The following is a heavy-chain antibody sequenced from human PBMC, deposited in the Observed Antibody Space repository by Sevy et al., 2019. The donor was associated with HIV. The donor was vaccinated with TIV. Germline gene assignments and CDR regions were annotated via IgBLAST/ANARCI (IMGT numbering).Heavy chain of an antibody. CDR2: ISGSGGST. Sequence: GGSLRLSCAASGFTFSSYAMSWVRQAPGKGLEWVSAISGSGGSTYYADSVKGLFTISRDNSKNTLYLQMNSLRAEDTAVYYCAKRTSSGYSYYFDYWGQGTLVTVSS. CDR3: AKRTSSGYSYYFDY. J-gene: IGHJ4*02. V-gene: IGHV3-23*01. CDR1: GFTFSSYA. D-gene: IGHD3-22*01.